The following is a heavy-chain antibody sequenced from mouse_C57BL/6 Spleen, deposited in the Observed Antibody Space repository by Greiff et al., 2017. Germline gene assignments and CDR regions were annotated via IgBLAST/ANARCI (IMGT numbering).Heavy chain of an antibody. Sequence: VQLQESGAELVRPGASVTLSCKASGYTFTDYEMHWVKQTPVHGLEWIGAIDPETGGTAYNQKFKGKAILTADKASSTAYMELRSRTSEDSAVYYGTRYYYGSSPYYFDYWGQGTTLTVSS. CDR1: GYTFTDYE. CDR3: TRYYYGSSPYYFDY. CDR2: IDPETGGT. V-gene: IGHV1-15*01. J-gene: IGHJ2*01. D-gene: IGHD1-1*01.